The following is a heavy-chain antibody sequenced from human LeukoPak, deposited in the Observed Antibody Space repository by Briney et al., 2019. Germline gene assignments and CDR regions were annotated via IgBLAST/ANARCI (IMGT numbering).Heavy chain of an antibody. CDR3: ARMSVTPRSLIWYFDL. CDR2: ITSSSTYV. D-gene: IGHD1-26*01. V-gene: IGHV3-21*01. Sequence: GGSLRLSCEASEFTFSNYNMNWVRQAPGQRLEWVSSITSSSTYVFYADSLKGRFTVSRHNAKSSLYLEMNSLRAEDTAIYYCARMSVTPRSLIWYFDLWGRGTLVTVSS. CDR1: EFTFSNYN. J-gene: IGHJ2*01.